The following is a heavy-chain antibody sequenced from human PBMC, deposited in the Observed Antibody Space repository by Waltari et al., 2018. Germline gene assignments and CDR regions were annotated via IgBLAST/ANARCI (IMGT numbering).Heavy chain of an antibody. Sequence: QVQLVESGGGVVQPGRSLRLSCAASGFTFSSYAMHWVRQAPGKGLEWVAVISYDGSNKSYADSGKGRFTISRDNSKNTLYLQMNSLRAEDTAVYYCANEPGIAAAGDYWGQGTLVTVSS. D-gene: IGHD6-13*01. CDR1: GFTFSSYA. CDR3: ANEPGIAAAGDY. V-gene: IGHV3-30*01. CDR2: ISYDGSNK. J-gene: IGHJ4*02.